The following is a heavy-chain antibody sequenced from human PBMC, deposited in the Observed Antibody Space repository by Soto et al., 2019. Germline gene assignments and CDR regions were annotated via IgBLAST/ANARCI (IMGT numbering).Heavy chain of an antibody. CDR3: ARQGNLPGANDHYDGLRESTEFFDS. D-gene: IGHD3-16*01. J-gene: IGHJ4*02. V-gene: IGHV4-39*01. CDR1: GDSISSSNYY. CDR2: IYYNGRT. Sequence: SETLSLTCSVSGDSISSSNYYWAWIRQTPGRGLEWIGSIYYNGRTYYNPSLKSRVSLSMDTSTNHFSLQLTSMTAADTALYFCARQGNLPGANDHYDGLRESTEFFDSWGQGILVTVSS.